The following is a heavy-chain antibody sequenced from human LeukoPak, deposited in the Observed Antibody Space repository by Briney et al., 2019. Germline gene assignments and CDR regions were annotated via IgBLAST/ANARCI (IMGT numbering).Heavy chain of an antibody. J-gene: IGHJ3*02. Sequence: GGSLRLSCAASGFTFSSYAMCWVRQAPGKGLEWVSAISGSGGSTYYADSVKGRFTISRDNSKNTLYLQMNSLRAEDTAVYYCAKEFDIVVVVAAQHDAFDIWGQGTMVTVSS. CDR1: GFTFSSYA. CDR2: ISGSGGST. D-gene: IGHD2-15*01. V-gene: IGHV3-23*01. CDR3: AKEFDIVVVVAAQHDAFDI.